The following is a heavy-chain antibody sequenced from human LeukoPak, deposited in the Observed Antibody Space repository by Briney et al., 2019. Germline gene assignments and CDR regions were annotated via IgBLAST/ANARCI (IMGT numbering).Heavy chain of an antibody. D-gene: IGHD4-17*01. V-gene: IGHV3-30*03. CDR2: ISYDGSNK. J-gene: IGHJ4*02. CDR1: GFTFSSYG. CDR3: ARGGEYGDYYFDY. Sequence: GGSLRLSCAASGFTFSSYGMHWVRQAPGKGLEWVAVISYDGSNKYYADSVKGRFTISRDNSKNTLYLQMNSLRAEDTAVYYCARGGEYGDYYFDYWGQGTLVTVSS.